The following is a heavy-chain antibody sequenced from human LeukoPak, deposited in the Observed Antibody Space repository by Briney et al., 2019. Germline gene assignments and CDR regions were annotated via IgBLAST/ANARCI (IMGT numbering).Heavy chain of an antibody. V-gene: IGHV4-38-2*02. D-gene: IGHD3-3*01. Sequence: SETLSHTCTVSGYSISSGYYWGWIRQPPGKGLEWIGSIYHSGSTYYNPSLKSRVTISVDTSKNQFSLKLTSVTAADTAVYYCARGAPVWSRTHFDYWGQGNMVTVSS. CDR1: GYSISSGYY. CDR3: ARGAPVWSRTHFDY. J-gene: IGHJ4*02. CDR2: IYHSGST.